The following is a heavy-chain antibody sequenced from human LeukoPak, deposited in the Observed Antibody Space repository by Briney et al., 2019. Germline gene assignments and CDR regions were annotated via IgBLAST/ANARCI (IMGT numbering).Heavy chain of an antibody. J-gene: IGHJ4*02. V-gene: IGHV4-34*12. CDR1: GGSFNGYF. Sequence: SETLSLTCAVSGGSFNGYFWAWLRQPPGKGLEWIGEIINTGDTTYNPSLKNRITISVDTTKRQFSLRLTSVTAADTAMYYCARAPDIRTWYQLSRGEDYWGQGTLVTVST. CDR3: ARAPDIRTWYQLSRGEDY. CDR2: IINTGDT. D-gene: IGHD2-2*01.